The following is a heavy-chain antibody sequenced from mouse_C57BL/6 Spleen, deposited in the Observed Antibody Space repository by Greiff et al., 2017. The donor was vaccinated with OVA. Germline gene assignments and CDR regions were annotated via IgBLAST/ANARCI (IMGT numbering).Heavy chain of an antibody. J-gene: IGHJ3*01. D-gene: IGHD3-2*02. CDR2: IYPGSGST. Sequence: VKLQQSGAELVKPGASVKMSCKASGYTFTSYWITWVKQRPGQGLEWIGDIYPGSGSTNSNEKFKSKATLTVDTSSSTAYMQLSSLTSEDSAVYYCARSGSSGYVWFAYWGQGTLVTVSA. CDR1: GYTFTSYW. V-gene: IGHV1-55*01. CDR3: ARSGSSGYVWFAY.